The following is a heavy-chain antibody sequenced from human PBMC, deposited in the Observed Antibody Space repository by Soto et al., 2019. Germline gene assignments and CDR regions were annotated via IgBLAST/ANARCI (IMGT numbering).Heavy chain of an antibody. CDR2: VSPIFGTT. V-gene: IGHV1-69*01. D-gene: IGHD2-15*01. CDR3: AGFCSSAGWYFDL. Sequence: VQLVQSGAEVKKPGSSVKVSCKASGGSFSSPTISWVRQAPGQGLEWRGGVSPIFGTTNYAQKFQGRVTSTADVSSGTAYMKLSSLKSEHTAVYSGAGFCSSAGWYFDLWGRGALVTVSS. CDR1: GGSFSSPT. J-gene: IGHJ2*01.